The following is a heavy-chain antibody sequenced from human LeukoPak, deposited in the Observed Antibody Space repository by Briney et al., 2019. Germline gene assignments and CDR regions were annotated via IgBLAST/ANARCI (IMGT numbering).Heavy chain of an antibody. D-gene: IGHD5-12*01. V-gene: IGHV4-30-4*01. Sequence: SQTLSLTCTVSGGSISSGDYYWSWIRQPPGKGVEWSGYIYYSGSTYYNPSLKSRVTISVDTSKNQFSLKLSSVTAADTAVYYCAREPRGYSGYGADYWGQGTLVTVSS. CDR1: GGSISSGDYY. CDR2: IYYSGST. J-gene: IGHJ4*02. CDR3: AREPRGYSGYGADY.